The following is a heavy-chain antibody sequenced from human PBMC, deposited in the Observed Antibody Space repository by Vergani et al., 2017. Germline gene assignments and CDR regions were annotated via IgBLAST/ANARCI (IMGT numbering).Heavy chain of an antibody. CDR2: VDPEDGET. D-gene: IGHD4-17*01. V-gene: IGHV1-69-2*01. CDR1: GYTFTDHY. CDR3: ATPQSVTTGGMEV. J-gene: IGHJ6*01. Sequence: EVQLVQSGAEVKKPGATMKISCTVSGYTFTDHYMHWVKQARGKGLEWMGLVDPEDGETIYAEKFKGRVTIAADTSTYTAHLELSSLRSYDTAVYYCATPQSVTTGGMEVWGQGTTVIVSS.